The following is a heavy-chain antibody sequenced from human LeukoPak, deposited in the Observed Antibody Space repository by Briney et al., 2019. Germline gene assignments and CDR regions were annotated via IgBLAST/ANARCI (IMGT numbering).Heavy chain of an antibody. D-gene: IGHD6-19*01. Sequence: GRSLRLSCEGSGFPFNSFAIHWVRQAPGRGLEWVTVISYDGSKKYYADSVRGRFSISRDNSKNTVYVQMSGLRAEDTAVYYCATDLAVWGQGTLVTVSS. CDR3: ATDLAV. CDR1: GFPFNSFA. V-gene: IGHV3-30*03. CDR2: ISYDGSKK. J-gene: IGHJ4*02.